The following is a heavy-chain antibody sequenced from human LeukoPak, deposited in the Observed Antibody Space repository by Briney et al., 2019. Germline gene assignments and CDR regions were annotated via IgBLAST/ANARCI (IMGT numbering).Heavy chain of an antibody. J-gene: IGHJ4*02. CDR1: GGSISSYY. D-gene: IGHD3-22*01. V-gene: IGHV4-59*08. Sequence: SETLSLTCTVSGGSISSYYWSWIRQPPGKGLEWIGYIYYSGSTNYNPSLKSRVTISVDTPKNQFSLKPSSVTAADTAEYYCTRRVAGSAYRDYWGQGTLVTVSS. CDR2: IYYSGST. CDR3: TRRVAGSAYRDY.